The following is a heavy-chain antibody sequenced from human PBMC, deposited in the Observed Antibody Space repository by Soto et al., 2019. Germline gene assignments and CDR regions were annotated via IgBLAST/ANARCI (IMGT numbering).Heavy chain of an antibody. CDR2: IYYLGST. CDR3: ARESFYGSGWWWFDP. D-gene: IGHD3-10*01. J-gene: IGHJ5*02. V-gene: IGHV4-59*01. CDR1: GGSMSEYF. Sequence: SETLSLTCSVSGGSMSEYFWSWIRQSPGKGLEWIGYIYYLGSTDYNPSLKSRVTISVDTSKRQFSLRLTSVTAADTAVYYCARESFYGSGWWWFDPWGQGTLVTVSS.